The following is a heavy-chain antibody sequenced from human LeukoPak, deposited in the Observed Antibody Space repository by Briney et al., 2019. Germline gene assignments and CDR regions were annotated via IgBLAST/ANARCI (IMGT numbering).Heavy chain of an antibody. Sequence: SETLSLTCTVSGDSISGNYWTWIRQPPGKGLEWIGYIYYSGSTNYNASLKSRVTISVDTSKNQFSLKLSSVTAADTAVYYCASHCSGGTCYRYYFDNWGQGTLVTVSS. CDR3: ASHCSGGTCYRYYFDN. CDR2: IYYSGST. V-gene: IGHV4-59*08. CDR1: GDSISGNY. J-gene: IGHJ4*02. D-gene: IGHD2-15*01.